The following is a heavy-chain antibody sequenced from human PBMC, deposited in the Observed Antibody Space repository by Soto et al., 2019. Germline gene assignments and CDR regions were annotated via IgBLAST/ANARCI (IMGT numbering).Heavy chain of an antibody. Sequence: SVKVSCKASGGTSSSYAISWVRQAPEQGLEWMGGIIPIFGTANYAQKFQGRVTITADKSTSTAYMELSSLRSEDTAVYYCARYQERYYYYGMDVWGQGTTVTVSS. D-gene: IGHD1-1*01. CDR1: GGTSSSYA. CDR2: IIPIFGTA. CDR3: ARYQERYYYYGMDV. V-gene: IGHV1-69*06. J-gene: IGHJ6*02.